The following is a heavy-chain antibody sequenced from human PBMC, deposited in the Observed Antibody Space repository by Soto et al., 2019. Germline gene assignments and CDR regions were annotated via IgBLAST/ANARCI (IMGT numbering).Heavy chain of an antibody. CDR1: EFTFSNYA. CDR3: AKSRVFIGAIVTLLDS. D-gene: IGHD3-16*02. J-gene: IGHJ4*02. V-gene: IGHV3-23*01. Sequence: GGSLRLSCAASEFTFSNYAMSWVRQAPGKGLEWVSAISYGGGTTYYADSVKGRFTISRDNSKNTLYLQMNSLRAEDTAVYYCAKSRVFIGAIVTLLDSWGQGTQVTVSS. CDR2: ISYGGGTT.